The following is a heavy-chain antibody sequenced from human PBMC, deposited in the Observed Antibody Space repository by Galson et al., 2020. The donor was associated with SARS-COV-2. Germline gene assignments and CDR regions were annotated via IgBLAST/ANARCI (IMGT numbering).Heavy chain of an antibody. J-gene: IGHJ4*02. CDR1: GFTFDDYT. Sequence: GESLKISCAASGFTFDDYTMHWVRQAPGKGLEWVSLISWDGGSTYYADSVKGRFTISRDNSKNSLYLQMNSLRTEDTALYYCAKGGLIAVAGTGPDYWGQGTLVTVSS. D-gene: IGHD6-19*01. V-gene: IGHV3-43*01. CDR3: AKGGLIAVAGTGPDY. CDR2: ISWDGGST.